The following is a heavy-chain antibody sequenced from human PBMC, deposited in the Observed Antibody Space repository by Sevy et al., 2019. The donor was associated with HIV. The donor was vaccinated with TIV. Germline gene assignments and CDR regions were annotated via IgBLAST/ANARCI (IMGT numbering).Heavy chain of an antibody. Sequence: GSLRLSCIESGFTLSNYDIHWVRQAAGKGLEWVAFIQYDGSIQYYADSVKGRFTISRDNSKNTLYLQMNSLRPEDTAIYYWAKRGSKSGYALGYWGQGTLVTVSS. CDR2: IQYDGSIQ. V-gene: IGHV3-30*02. J-gene: IGHJ4*02. D-gene: IGHD5-12*01. CDR3: AKRGSKSGYALGY. CDR1: GFTLSNYD.